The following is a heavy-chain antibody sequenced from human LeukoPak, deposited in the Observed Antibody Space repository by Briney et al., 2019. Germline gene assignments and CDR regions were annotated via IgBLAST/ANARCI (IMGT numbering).Heavy chain of an antibody. J-gene: IGHJ3*02. CDR2: TRNKANSYTT. D-gene: IGHD1-26*01. CDR3: ARVGATTGAAFDI. Sequence: GGSLRLSCAASGFTFSDHYMDWVRQAPGKGLEWVGRTRNKANSYTTEYAASVKGRFTISRDDSKNSLYLQMNSLKTEDTAVYYCARVGATTGAAFDIWGQGTMVTVSS. V-gene: IGHV3-72*01. CDR1: GFTFSDHY.